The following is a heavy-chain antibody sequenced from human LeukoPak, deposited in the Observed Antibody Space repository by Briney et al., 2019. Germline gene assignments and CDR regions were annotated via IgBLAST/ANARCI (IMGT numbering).Heavy chain of an antibody. J-gene: IGHJ4*02. D-gene: IGHD1-26*01. Sequence: APVKVSCKASGYTFTSYDINWVRQATGQGLEWMGWMNPNSGNTGYAQKFQGRVTMTRNTSISTAYMELSSLRSEDTAVYYCARIRFSGSYYPLGYWGQGTLVTVSS. V-gene: IGHV1-8*01. CDR2: MNPNSGNT. CDR3: ARIRFSGSYYPLGY. CDR1: GYTFTSYD.